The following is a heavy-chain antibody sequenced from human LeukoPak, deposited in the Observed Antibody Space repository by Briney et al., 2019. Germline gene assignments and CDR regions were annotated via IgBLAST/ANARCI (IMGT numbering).Heavy chain of an antibody. CDR3: AKDRLYGDYEGAAFDI. CDR1: GFTFDDYA. J-gene: IGHJ3*02. D-gene: IGHD4-17*01. Sequence: PGGSLRLSCAASGFTFDDYAMHWVRQAPGKGLEWVSGISWNSGSIGYADSVKGRFTISRDNAKNSLYLQMNSLRAEDTALYYCAKDRLYGDYEGAAFDIWGQGTMVTVSS. V-gene: IGHV3-9*01. CDR2: ISWNSGSI.